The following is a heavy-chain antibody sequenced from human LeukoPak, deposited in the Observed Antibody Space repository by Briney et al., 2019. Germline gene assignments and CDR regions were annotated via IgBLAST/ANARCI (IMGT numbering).Heavy chain of an antibody. CDR3: AREKQYDLRRYCGMDL. CDR2: IKQDGSEK. D-gene: IGHD3-3*01. Sequence: GGSLRLSCAASGFTFRSYRMIWVRQAPGKGLEWVANIKQDGSEKYYVDSVKGRFTISRDNAKNSLYLQMNSLRAEDTAVYYCAREKQYDLRRYCGMDLWGQGTTVTVSS. CDR1: GFTFRSYR. V-gene: IGHV3-7*01. J-gene: IGHJ6*02.